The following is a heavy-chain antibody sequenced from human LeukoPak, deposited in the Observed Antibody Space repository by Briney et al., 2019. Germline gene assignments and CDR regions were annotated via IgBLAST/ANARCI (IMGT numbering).Heavy chain of an antibody. J-gene: IGHJ6*02. CDR3: ARGGRGSGDYYYYYGMDV. D-gene: IGHD2-15*01. V-gene: IGHV4-4*07. Sequence: SETLSLTCSVSGASIRTYYWNWIRQPAGKGLEWIGRIYSSGSTNYNPSLKSRVTMSVDTSKNQFSPQLNSVTAADTAVYYCARGGRGSGDYYYYYGMDVWGQGTTVTVS. CDR2: IYSSGST. CDR1: GASIRTYY.